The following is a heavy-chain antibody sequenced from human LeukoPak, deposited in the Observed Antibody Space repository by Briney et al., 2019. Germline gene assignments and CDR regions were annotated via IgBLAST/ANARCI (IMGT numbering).Heavy chain of an antibody. J-gene: IGHJ4*02. CDR3: AKDDSGTFDHFDY. CDR2: INFSGAHT. Sequence: GGSLRLSCAASGFTFKTNAMSWVRQAPGKGLEWVAGINFSGAHTYYADSVKGRSTISRDNSKNTLSLQINSLRAEDTAVYYCAKDDSGTFDHFDYWGQGTLVTVSS. CDR1: GFTFKTNA. V-gene: IGHV3-23*01. D-gene: IGHD1-26*01.